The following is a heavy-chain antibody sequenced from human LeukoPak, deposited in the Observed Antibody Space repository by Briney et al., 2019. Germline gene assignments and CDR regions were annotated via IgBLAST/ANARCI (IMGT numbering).Heavy chain of an antibody. Sequence: ASVKVSCKASGYTFTGYYMHWVRQAPGQGLEWMGWINPNSGGTNYAQKFQGRVTMTRDTSISTAYMELSRLRSDDTAVYYCARSAAAVLFWYFDLWGRGTLVTVSS. CDR3: ARSAAAVLFWYFDL. J-gene: IGHJ2*01. V-gene: IGHV1-2*02. CDR2: INPNSGGT. CDR1: GYTFTGYY. D-gene: IGHD6-13*01.